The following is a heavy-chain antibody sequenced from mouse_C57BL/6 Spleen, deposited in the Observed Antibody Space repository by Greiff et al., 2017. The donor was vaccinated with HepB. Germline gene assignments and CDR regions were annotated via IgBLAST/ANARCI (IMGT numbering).Heavy chain of an antibody. CDR3: ERGNGYDVSWFAY. CDR2: IYPGDGDT. D-gene: IGHD2-2*01. J-gene: IGHJ3*01. CDR1: GYAFSSSW. Sequence: VQLQQSGPELVKPGASVKISCKASGYAFSSSWMNWVKQRPGKGLEWIGRIYPGDGDTNYNGKFKGKATLTADKSSSTAYMQLSSLTSEDSAVYFCERGNGYDVSWFAYWGQGTLVTVSA. V-gene: IGHV1-82*01.